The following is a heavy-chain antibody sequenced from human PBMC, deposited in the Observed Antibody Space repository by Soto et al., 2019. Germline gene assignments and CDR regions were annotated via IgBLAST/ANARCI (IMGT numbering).Heavy chain of an antibody. CDR1: GFTFSSYA. J-gene: IGHJ4*02. D-gene: IGHD3-22*01. CDR3: AKRGPPDYYDGSGYEILDY. CDR2: ISGSGGST. V-gene: IGHV3-23*01. Sequence: GSLRLSCAASGFTFSSYAMSWVRQAPGKGLEWVSAISGSGGSTYYADSVKGRFTISRDNSKNTLYLQMNSLRAEDTAVYYCAKRGPPDYYDGSGYEILDYWGQGTLVTVSS.